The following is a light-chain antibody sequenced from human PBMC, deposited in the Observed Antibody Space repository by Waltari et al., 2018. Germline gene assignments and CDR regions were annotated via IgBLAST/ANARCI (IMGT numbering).Light chain of an antibody. CDR2: KVS. CDR3: MQGTHWPWT. V-gene: IGKV2-30*01. CDR1: QSLVSSDGNNY. Sequence: DVVMTQSPLSLPVTLGQPASISCRSSQSLVSSDGNNYFNWFQQRSGQSPRRLLYKVSNRDSGVPDRFSGSGSGTDFTLRISRVEAEDVGVYYCMQGTHWPWTFGQGTKVEIK. J-gene: IGKJ1*01.